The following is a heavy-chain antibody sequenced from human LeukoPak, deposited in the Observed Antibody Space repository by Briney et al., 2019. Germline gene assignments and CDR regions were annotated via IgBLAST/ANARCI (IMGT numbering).Heavy chain of an antibody. J-gene: IGHJ2*01. CDR2: VSFDGRNK. CDR3: AKEGSIYSSSSGYFDL. V-gene: IGHV3-30-3*01. Sequence: GRSLRLSCAASGFTFSRYDMNWVRQAPGKGLEWVTVVSFDGRNKYYADSVRGRFTISRDNSKNKLYLQMNSLRAEDTAVYYCAKEGSIYSSSSGYFDLWGRGTLVTVSS. CDR1: GFTFSRYD. D-gene: IGHD6-6*01.